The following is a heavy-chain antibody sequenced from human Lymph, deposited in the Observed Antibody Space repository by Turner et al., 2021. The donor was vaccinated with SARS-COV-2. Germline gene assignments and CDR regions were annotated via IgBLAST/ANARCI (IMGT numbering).Heavy chain of an antibody. CDR3: ARARWLRGEVDY. D-gene: IGHD5-12*01. Sequence: QVQLQESGPGLVKPSETLSLICSVSGGSISSYYWRWIRQPPGKGLEWIGYIYYSGSNNYNPSLKSRVTISVDTSKNQVSLKLSSVTAADTAVYYCARARWLRGEVDYWGQGTLVTVSS. V-gene: IGHV4-59*01. J-gene: IGHJ4*02. CDR1: GGSISSYY. CDR2: IYYSGSN.